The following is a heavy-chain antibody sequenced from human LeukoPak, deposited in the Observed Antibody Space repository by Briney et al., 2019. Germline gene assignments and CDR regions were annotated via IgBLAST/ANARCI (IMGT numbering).Heavy chain of an antibody. CDR3: ARLDRGSPNWFDP. D-gene: IGHD3-9*01. Sequence: PSETLSLTCAVSGASISSSNWWSWVRQSPGKGLEWIGEIYHSGSTYYNPSLKSRVTISVDTSKNQFSLKLSSVTAADTAVYYCARLDRGSPNWFDPWGQGTLVTVP. V-gene: IGHV4-4*02. J-gene: IGHJ5*02. CDR2: IYHSGST. CDR1: GASISSSNW.